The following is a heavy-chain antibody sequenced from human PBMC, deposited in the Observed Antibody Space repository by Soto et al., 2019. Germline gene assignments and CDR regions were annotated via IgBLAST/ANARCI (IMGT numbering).Heavy chain of an antibody. V-gene: IGHV3-74*01. CDR3: AREIFSGSAGAYDAFDI. J-gene: IGHJ3*02. D-gene: IGHD3-10*01. Sequence: GGALRLSFAASGFTFSGYWMHWVRPAPGKGLVWVSRINSDGSSTSYADSVKGRFTISRDNAKNTLYLQLNSVTPEDTAVYYCAREIFSGSAGAYDAFDIWGQGTMVTVSS. CDR2: INSDGSST. CDR1: GFTFSGYW.